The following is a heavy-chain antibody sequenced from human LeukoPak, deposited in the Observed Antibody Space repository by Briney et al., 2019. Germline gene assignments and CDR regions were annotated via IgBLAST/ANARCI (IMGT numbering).Heavy chain of an antibody. V-gene: IGHV3-74*01. CDR1: GFTFNNYW. J-gene: IGHJ5*02. Sequence: GGSLRLSCAASGFTFNNYWMHWVRQAPGKGLLWVSRINTDGSSTSYADSVKGRFTITRDNAKNMVYLQMNSLRGEDTAVYYCARENFDPWGQGTQVTVSS. CDR2: INTDGSST. CDR3: ARENFDP.